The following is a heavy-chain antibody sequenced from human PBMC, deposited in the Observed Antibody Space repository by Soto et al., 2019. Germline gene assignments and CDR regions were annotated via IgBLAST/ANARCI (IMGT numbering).Heavy chain of an antibody. V-gene: IGHV4-31*03. CDR1: GGSISSGGYY. Sequence: QVQLQESGPGLVKPSQTLSLTCTVSGGSISSGGYYWSWIRQHPGKGLDWIGYIYYSGSTYYNPSHNRRVTISVATPKNQFSMKLSSVTAADTAVYYCARDNRRRPYFSSTSCYAGGRFYPWGQGTLVTISS. J-gene: IGHJ5*02. D-gene: IGHD2-2*01. CDR2: IYYSGST. CDR3: ARDNRRRPYFSSTSCYAGGRFYP.